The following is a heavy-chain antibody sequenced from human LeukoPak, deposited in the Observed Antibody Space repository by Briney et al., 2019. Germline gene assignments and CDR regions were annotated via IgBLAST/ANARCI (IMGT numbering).Heavy chain of an antibody. V-gene: IGHV3-23*01. J-gene: IGHJ4*02. Sequence: GGSLRLSCEASGVTFSRYAMAWVGQAPGRELEWVSIINAGGDNPYYADSVKARFAISRDSSKNTVYLQVNSLRGEDTAVYYCARATLDNWGQGTLVTVSS. CDR1: GVTFSRYA. CDR2: INAGGDNP. CDR3: ARATLDN.